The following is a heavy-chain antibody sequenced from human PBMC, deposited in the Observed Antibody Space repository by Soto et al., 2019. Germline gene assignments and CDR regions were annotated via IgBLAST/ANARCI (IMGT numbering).Heavy chain of an antibody. V-gene: IGHV4-61*01. J-gene: IGHJ6*02. CDR3: ARDLRSGYYGLDV. CDR2: IYYSGST. Sequence: PSETLSLTCTVSGGSVSSDSYYWSWIRQPPGKGLEWIGYIYYSGSTNYNPSLKSRVTISVDTSKNQLPLKLSSVTAADTAVYYCARDLRSGYYGLDVWGQGTTVTVSS. CDR1: GGSVSSDSYY.